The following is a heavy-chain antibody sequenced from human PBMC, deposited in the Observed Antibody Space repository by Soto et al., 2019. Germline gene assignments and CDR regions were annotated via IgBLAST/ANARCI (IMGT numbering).Heavy chain of an antibody. V-gene: IGHV2-5*02. CDR1: GFSLSTRDVG. D-gene: IGHD3-16*01. J-gene: IGHJ4*02. Sequence: QITLNESGPTLVKPTQTLTLTCTFSGFSLSTRDVGVGWIRQPPGKALEWLGVIYWDDDKSYSPSLKSRLTITKDTSKNQVVLRMTKMDPVDTATYYCAHCRGGVASFWGQGTLVTVS. CDR2: IYWDDDK. CDR3: AHCRGGVASF.